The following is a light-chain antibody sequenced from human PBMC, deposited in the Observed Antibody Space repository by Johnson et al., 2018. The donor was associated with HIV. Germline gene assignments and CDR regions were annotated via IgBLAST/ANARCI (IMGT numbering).Light chain of an antibody. Sequence: SVLTQPPSVSAAPGRKVTISCSGTSSNIWNNYVSWYQHLPGTAPKVLIYDNNRRPSGIPGRFSGSKSGPSATLGITGLQTGDEADYYCGTWDSSLTSYVFGAGTKVTVL. CDR3: GTWDSSLTSYV. V-gene: IGLV1-51*01. J-gene: IGLJ1*01. CDR2: DNN. CDR1: SSNIWNNY.